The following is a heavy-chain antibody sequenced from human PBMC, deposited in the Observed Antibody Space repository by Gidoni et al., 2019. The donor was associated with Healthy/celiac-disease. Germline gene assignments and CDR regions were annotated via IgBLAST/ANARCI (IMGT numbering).Heavy chain of an antibody. CDR1: GFTFSCYA. V-gene: IGHV3-23*01. Sequence: EVQLLESGGGLVQPGGSLRLSCAASGFTFSCYAMSWVRQAPGKGLEWVSGISGSGGSTYYADSVKGRFTISRDNSKNTLYLQMNSLRAEDTAVYYCAKDGVVLMVYARGAFDIWGQGTMVTVSS. J-gene: IGHJ3*02. CDR3: AKDGVVLMVYARGAFDI. D-gene: IGHD2-8*01. CDR2: ISGSGGST.